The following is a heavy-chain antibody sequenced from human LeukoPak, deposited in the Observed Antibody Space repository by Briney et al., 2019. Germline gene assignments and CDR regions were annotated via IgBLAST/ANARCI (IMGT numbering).Heavy chain of an antibody. J-gene: IGHJ4*02. CDR3: ARDRDYYGSGSYLY. V-gene: IGHV3-33*01. CDR2: IWYDGSKK. D-gene: IGHD3-10*01. CDR1: GFTFSSYG. Sequence: GGSLRLSCAASGFTFSSYGMHWVRQAPGKGLEWVAVIWYDGSKKYYADSVMGRFTISRDNSKNTLYLQMNSLRAEDTAVYYCARDRDYYGSGSYLYWGQGTLVTVSS.